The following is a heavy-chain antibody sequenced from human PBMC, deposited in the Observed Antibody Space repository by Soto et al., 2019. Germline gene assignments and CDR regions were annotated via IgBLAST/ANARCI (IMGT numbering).Heavy chain of an antibody. V-gene: IGHV1-18*04. CDR2: INGYTGKT. CDR1: GYTFTTYG. D-gene: IGHD6-6*01. CDR3: ARDDIATRPQYYYGMDV. J-gene: IGHJ6*02. Sequence: QVQLVQSGAEVKQPGASVTVSCEASGYTFTTYGISWVRQASGQGLEWMGWINGYTGKTRYAERFQGRVIMTRDTSTTTAYMEVRSLRSDDTAVYYCARDDIATRPQYYYGMDVWGQGTTVTVSS.